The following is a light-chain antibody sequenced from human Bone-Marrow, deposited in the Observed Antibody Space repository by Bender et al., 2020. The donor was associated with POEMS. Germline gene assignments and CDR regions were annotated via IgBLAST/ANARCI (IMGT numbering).Light chain of an antibody. CDR2: DDK. J-gene: IGLJ1*01. CDR1: NIGSKS. Sequence: SYVLTQPPSVSVAPGQTARITCVGNNIGSKSVHWYRQKPGQAHVLVVYDDKDRPSGIPERFSGSNSGTTATLTISRVEAGDEADYYCQVWDNGSDHYVFGIGTAVTVL. CDR3: QVWDNGSDHYV. V-gene: IGLV3-21*02.